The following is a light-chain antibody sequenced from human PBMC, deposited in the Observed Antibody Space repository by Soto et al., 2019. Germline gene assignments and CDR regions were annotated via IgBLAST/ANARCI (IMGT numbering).Light chain of an antibody. Sequence: EIVLTQSPDTLSLSPGERATLSCRASQSVSSNNLAWYQHKPGQPPRLLIYVASRRATGIPDRFSGSGSGSDFTLTITRLEPEYFAVYYCQQHGSGPWTFGQGTKVEIK. CDR1: QSVSSNN. CDR3: QQHGSGPWT. CDR2: VAS. J-gene: IGKJ1*01. V-gene: IGKV3-20*01.